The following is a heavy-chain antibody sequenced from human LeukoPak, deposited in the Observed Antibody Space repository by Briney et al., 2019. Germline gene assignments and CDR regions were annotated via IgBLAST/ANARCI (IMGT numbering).Heavy chain of an antibody. V-gene: IGHV3-30*03. CDR3: ARVWESYSFDY. CDR2: ISYDGNDK. J-gene: IGHJ4*02. D-gene: IGHD1-26*01. CDR1: GFTFGIYD. Sequence: GRSLRLSCAASGFTFGIYDMHWVRQAPGKGLEWVAFISYDGNDKGYVDSGKGRFTVSRDNSKNTLYLQMNSLRVEDAAVYYCARVWESYSFDYWGQGTLVTVSS.